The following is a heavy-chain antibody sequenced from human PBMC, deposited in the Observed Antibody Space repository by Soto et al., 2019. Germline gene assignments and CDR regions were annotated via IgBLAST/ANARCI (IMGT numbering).Heavy chain of an antibody. CDR2: IYNSRST. CDR1: RGSVSSDLFY. Sequence: QVQLQESGPGLLRPSETLSLTCAVSRGSVSSDLFYWSWIRQPPGKGLEWIGYIYNSRSTNYNTSLKSRVTMSQDTPNNQFFLKLTSVTAADTAVYYCAREKRAGNWFDSWGQGTLVTVSS. CDR3: AREKRAGNWFDS. V-gene: IGHV4-61*01. D-gene: IGHD3-10*01. J-gene: IGHJ5*01.